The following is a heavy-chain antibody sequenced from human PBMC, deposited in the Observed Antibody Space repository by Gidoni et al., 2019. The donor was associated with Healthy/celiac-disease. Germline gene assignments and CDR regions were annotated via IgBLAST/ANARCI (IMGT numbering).Heavy chain of an antibody. J-gene: IGHJ4*02. D-gene: IGHD6-19*01. CDR1: GFPFSSYA. CDR3: ARKSGCPDY. V-gene: IGHV3-30-3*01. Sequence: QVQLVESGGGVVQPGRSLRLSCAASGFPFSSYAMHWVRQAPGKGLEWVAVISYDGSNKYYADSVKGRFTISRDNSKNTLYLQMNSLRAEDTAVYYCARKSGCPDYWGQGTLVTVSS. CDR2: ISYDGSNK.